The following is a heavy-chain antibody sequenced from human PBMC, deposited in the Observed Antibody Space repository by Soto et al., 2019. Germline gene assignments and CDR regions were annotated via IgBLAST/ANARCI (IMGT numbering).Heavy chain of an antibody. D-gene: IGHD2-2*01. CDR2: INHSGST. J-gene: IGHJ5*02. CDR3: ARDIVVVPAAIGWFDP. V-gene: IGHV4-34*01. CDR1: GGSFSGQY. Sequence: PSETLSLTCAVYGGSFSGQYWSWIRQSPGKGLEWIGEINHSGSTNYNPSLKNRVTISVDTSRSQFSLKLSSVTAADTAVYYCARDIVVVPAAIGWFDPWGQGTLVTVSS.